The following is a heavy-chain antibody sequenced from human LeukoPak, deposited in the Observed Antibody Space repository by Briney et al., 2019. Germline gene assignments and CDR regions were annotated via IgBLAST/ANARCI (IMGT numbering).Heavy chain of an antibody. CDR2: ISYDGSNK. CDR1: GFTFSSYG. J-gene: IGHJ6*03. CDR3: ARVGSSTAARVYYYMDV. D-gene: IGHD6-6*01. Sequence: GGSLRLSCAASGFTFSSYGMHWVRQAPGKGLEWVAVISYDGSNKYYADSVKGRFTISRDNAKNSLYLQMDSLRVEDTAVYYCARVGSSTAARVYYYMDVWGKGTTVTVSS. V-gene: IGHV3-30*03.